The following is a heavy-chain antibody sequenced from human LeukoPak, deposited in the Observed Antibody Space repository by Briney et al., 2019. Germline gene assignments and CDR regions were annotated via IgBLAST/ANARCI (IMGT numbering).Heavy chain of an antibody. CDR1: GFTFSSYS. CDR3: ARAGAVRSWFDP. V-gene: IGHV3-21*01. Sequence: GGSLRLSCAASGFTFSSYSMNWVRQAPGKGLEWVSSISSSSSYIYYADSVKGRFTISRDNAKNSLYLQMNSLRAEDTAVYYCARAGAVRSWFDPWGQGTLVTVSS. J-gene: IGHJ5*02. CDR2: ISSSSSYI.